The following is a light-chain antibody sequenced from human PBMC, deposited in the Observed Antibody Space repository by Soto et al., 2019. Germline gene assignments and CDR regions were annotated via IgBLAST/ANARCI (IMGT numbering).Light chain of an antibody. J-gene: IGLJ2*01. CDR3: LVSYSGVRLV. Sequence: QAVVTQEPSLTVSPGGTVTLTLGSSTGAVTGSHYPYWFQQKPGQAPRTRIYDTANRFPWTPTRFSGYLLGGKAALTLSGAQPEDEADYYCLVSYSGVRLVFGGGTKVTVL. CDR2: DTA. CDR1: TGAVTGSHY. V-gene: IGLV7-46*01.